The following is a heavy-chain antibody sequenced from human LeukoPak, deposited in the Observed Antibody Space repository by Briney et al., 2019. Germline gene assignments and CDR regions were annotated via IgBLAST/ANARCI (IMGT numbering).Heavy chain of an antibody. CDR1: GYTFTDYY. CDR3: ATWIEMARPLRH. V-gene: IGHV1-2*02. CDR2: ISPNSCGT. Sequence: AASVKVSCKASGYTFTDYYIHCVRQAPGQGLDWMGWISPNSCGTNYAQKLQGRVTMTRDTSINTAYMELTSLRSDDTAVYYWATWIEMARPLRHWGQGTLVTVSS. D-gene: IGHD5-24*01. J-gene: IGHJ1*01.